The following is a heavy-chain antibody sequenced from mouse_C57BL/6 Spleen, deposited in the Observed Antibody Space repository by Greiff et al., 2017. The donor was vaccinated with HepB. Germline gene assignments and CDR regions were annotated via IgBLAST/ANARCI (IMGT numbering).Heavy chain of an antibody. Sequence: QVQLQQPGTVLVKPGASVKLSCKASGYTFTSYWMHWVKQRPGQGLEWIGNINPSNGGTNYNEKFKSKATLTVDKSSSTAYMQLSSLTSEDSAVYECASGSTMVSMDYWGQGTSVTVSS. CDR1: GYTFTSYW. CDR3: ASGSTMVSMDY. J-gene: IGHJ4*01. V-gene: IGHV1-53*01. CDR2: INPSNGGT. D-gene: IGHD2-2*01.